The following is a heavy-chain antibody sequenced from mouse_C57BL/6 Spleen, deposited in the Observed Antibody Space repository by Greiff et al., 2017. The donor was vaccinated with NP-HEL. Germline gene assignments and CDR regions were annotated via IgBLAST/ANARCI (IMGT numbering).Heavy chain of an antibody. Sequence: EVKVEESGGGLVQPGGSLKLSCAASGFTFSDYYMYWVRQTPEKRLEWVAYISNGGGSTYYPDTVKGRFTISRDNAKNTLYLQMSRLKSEDTAMYYCARDYYGSSYAGAWFAYWGQGTLVTVSA. J-gene: IGHJ3*01. CDR2: ISNGGGST. D-gene: IGHD1-1*01. CDR1: GFTFSDYY. V-gene: IGHV5-12*01. CDR3: ARDYYGSSYAGAWFAY.